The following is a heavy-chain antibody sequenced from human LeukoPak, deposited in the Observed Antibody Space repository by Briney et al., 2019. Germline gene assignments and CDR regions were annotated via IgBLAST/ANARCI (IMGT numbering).Heavy chain of an antibody. Sequence: SETLSLTCTVSGGSISSYYWSWIRQPPGKGLEWIGYIFYGGSTDYNPSLKSRVTISVDTSKNQFSLKLSSVTAADTALYYCARESYSMIRGVHYYYMDVWGKGTTVTISS. V-gene: IGHV4-59*12. CDR1: GGSISSYY. D-gene: IGHD3-10*01. J-gene: IGHJ6*03. CDR2: IFYGGST. CDR3: ARESYSMIRGVHYYYMDV.